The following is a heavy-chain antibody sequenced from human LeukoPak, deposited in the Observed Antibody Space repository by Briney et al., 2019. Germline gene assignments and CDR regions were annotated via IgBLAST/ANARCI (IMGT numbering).Heavy chain of an antibody. CDR2: IYYSGST. J-gene: IGHJ4*02. Sequence: SETLSLTCTVSGGSISSYYWSWIRQPPGKGLEWIGYIYYSGSTNYNPSLKSRVTISVDTSKNQFSLKLSSVTAADTAVYYCARGRGSSDYWGQGTLVTVSS. CDR3: ARGRGSSDY. CDR1: GGSISSYY. D-gene: IGHD6-6*01. V-gene: IGHV4-59*01.